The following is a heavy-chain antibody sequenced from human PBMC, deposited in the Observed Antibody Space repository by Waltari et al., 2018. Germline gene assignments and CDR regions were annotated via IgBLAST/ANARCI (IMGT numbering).Heavy chain of an antibody. Sequence: QVQLVHPGAEVTRPGASVKVSCKASGYTFTGHDIPWIRQAPGQGLEWMGWINTNLGGTKFAQKFQGRITLTRDTSITTAYMELRRLTFDDTAVYYCARSPPSYSSSWYFFEHWGQGTLVTVSS. CDR3: ARSPPSYSSSWYFFEH. J-gene: IGHJ4*02. CDR2: INTNLGGT. V-gene: IGHV1-2*02. CDR1: GYTFTGHD. D-gene: IGHD6-13*01.